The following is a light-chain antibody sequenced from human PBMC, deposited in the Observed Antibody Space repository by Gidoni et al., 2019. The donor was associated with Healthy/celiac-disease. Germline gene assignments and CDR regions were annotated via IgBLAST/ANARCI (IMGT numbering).Light chain of an antibody. CDR3: SSYAGSNNWV. J-gene: IGLJ3*02. V-gene: IGLV2-8*01. CDR1: SRYVGGYNY. CDR2: EVS. Sequence: QSALTQPPSASGSPGQSVTTPCTGPSRYVGGYNYVSWYQQHPGKAPKLMFYEVSTRPSGVPDRFSGSKSGNMASLTVSGLQAEDEADYYCSSYAGSNNWVFGGGTKLTVL.